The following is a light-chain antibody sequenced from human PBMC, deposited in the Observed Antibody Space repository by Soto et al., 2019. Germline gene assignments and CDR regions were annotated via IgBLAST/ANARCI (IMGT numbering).Light chain of an antibody. CDR1: QAISNS. J-gene: IGKJ5*01. V-gene: IGKV1-27*01. CDR3: QSYNTARPT. CDR2: AAS. Sequence: IQMTQSPSSLSASMGDRVAITCRASQAISNSLAWYQQKPGKPPRLLIYAASTLQSGVPSRFSGSGSGTDFTLTISGLQPEDLATYYCQSYNTARPTFGQGTRLEIK.